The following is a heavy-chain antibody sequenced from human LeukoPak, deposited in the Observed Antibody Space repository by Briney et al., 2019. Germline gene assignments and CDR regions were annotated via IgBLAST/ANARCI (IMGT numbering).Heavy chain of an antibody. D-gene: IGHD3-3*01. CDR1: GFTFSSYG. Sequence: GGSLRLSCAASGFTFSSYGMHWVRQAPGKGLEWVAVIWYDGSNKYYADSVKGRFTIYRDNSKNTLYLQMNSLRAEDTAVYYCAKDRGYDFWSGYLDYWGQGTLVTVSS. CDR2: IWYDGSNK. J-gene: IGHJ4*02. V-gene: IGHV3-33*06. CDR3: AKDRGYDFWSGYLDY.